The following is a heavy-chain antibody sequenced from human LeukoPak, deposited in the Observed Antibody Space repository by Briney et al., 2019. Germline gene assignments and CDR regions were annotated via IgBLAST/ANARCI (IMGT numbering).Heavy chain of an antibody. CDR1: GFTFSTYA. D-gene: IGHD1-26*01. CDR3: AKNSGIYYGANCFIDY. V-gene: IGHV3-30*02. Sequence: QPGGSLRLSCAASGFTFSTYAMHWVRQAPGKGLEWVAFIQYDGSNKYHADSVKGRFTISRDNSKNTLYLQMISLRAEDTAVYYCAKNSGIYYGANCFIDYWGQGTLVTVSS. J-gene: IGHJ4*02. CDR2: IQYDGSNK.